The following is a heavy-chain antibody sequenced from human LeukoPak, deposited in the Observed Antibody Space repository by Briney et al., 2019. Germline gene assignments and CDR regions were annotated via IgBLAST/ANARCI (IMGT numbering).Heavy chain of an antibody. D-gene: IGHD3-10*01. V-gene: IGHV1-2*02. J-gene: IGHJ5*02. CDR2: TNPNSGGT. Sequence: GASVKVSCKASGYTFTGYYMHWVRQAPGQGLEWMGWTNPNSGGTNYAQKFQGRVTMTRDTSISTAYMELSRLRSDHTAVYYCARDWGVGSRLNWFDPWGQGTLVTVSS. CDR1: GYTFTGYY. CDR3: ARDWGVGSRLNWFDP.